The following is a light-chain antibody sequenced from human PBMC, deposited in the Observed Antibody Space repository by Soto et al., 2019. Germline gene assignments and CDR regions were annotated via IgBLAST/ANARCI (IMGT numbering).Light chain of an antibody. V-gene: IGKV3-15*01. CDR1: ESPFGF. Sequence: EIVLTQSPATLSVSPGDRVTLSGRASESPFGFLAWYQQKPGQSPRLLIYGGSTRATGIPARFSGSGSATDFTLTISSLQSEDFAVYFCQSYNDWPFASGLGTKLEI. CDR2: GGS. CDR3: QSYNDWPFA. J-gene: IGKJ2*01.